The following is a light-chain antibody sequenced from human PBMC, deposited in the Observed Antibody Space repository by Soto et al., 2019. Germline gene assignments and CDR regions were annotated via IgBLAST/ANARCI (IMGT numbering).Light chain of an antibody. J-gene: IGKJ5*01. V-gene: IGKV3-20*01. CDR2: GAS. Sequence: EIVLTPFSGPPALSPGERATLSCRASQSVISTYLAWYQQKPGQAPRLLIYGASSRATGIPDRFSGSGSGTDFTLTISRLEPEDFAVYYCQQYGSSPITFGQGTRLEIK. CDR3: QQYGSSPIT. CDR1: QSVISTY.